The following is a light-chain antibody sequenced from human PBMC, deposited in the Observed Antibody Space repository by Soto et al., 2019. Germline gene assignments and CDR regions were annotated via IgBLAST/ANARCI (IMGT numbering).Light chain of an antibody. V-gene: IGKV3-20*01. CDR3: QQYGSSPIT. CDR2: GAS. CDR1: QIVSSTY. Sequence: EIVMTQSPGTLSLSPGERSTLSCRASQIVSSTYLAWFQQKAGQAPRXXIYGASSRATGIPDRFSGSGSGTDLTITISRLEPEDCEVYDCQQYGSSPITFGQGTRLEIK. J-gene: IGKJ5*01.